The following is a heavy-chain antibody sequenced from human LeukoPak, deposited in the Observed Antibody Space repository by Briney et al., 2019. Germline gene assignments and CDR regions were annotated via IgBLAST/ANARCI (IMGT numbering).Heavy chain of an antibody. CDR2: IKHDGSER. J-gene: IGHJ4*02. V-gene: IGHV3-7*01. CDR1: GFTFSTSW. Sequence: GGSLRLSCAASGFTFSTSWMTWVRQAPGKGLEFVANIKHDGSERYYVDSVKGRFTISRDNAKNSLYLQMDSLRAEDTAVYFCATGHTSLAPGGQGTLVTVSS. CDR3: ATGHTSLAP.